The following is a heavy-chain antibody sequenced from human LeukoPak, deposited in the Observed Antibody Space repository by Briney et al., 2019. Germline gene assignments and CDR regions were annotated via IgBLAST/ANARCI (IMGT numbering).Heavy chain of an antibody. Sequence: SETLSLPCTVSGGSISSSSYYWGWIRQPPGKGLEWIATIYYSGTTHYNPSLKSRVTISIDTSKNQFSLNLSSVTAADTAVYYCARDEGSYYYDSSVYYSWGRGTLVTVSS. CDR2: IYYSGTT. CDR3: ARDEGSYYYDSSVYYS. CDR1: GGSISSSSYY. V-gene: IGHV4-39*07. D-gene: IGHD3-22*01. J-gene: IGHJ5*02.